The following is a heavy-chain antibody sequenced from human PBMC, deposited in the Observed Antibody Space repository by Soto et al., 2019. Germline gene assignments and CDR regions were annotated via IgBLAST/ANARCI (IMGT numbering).Heavy chain of an antibody. V-gene: IGHV4-59*08. CDR1: GDSISSYY. CDR3: ARRAGAVPGRSDS. J-gene: IGHJ4*02. D-gene: IGHD6-19*01. CDR2: IYYTGST. Sequence: HVQLQESGPGLVKPSETLSLICTVSGDSISSYYWSWIRQPPGKGLEWIGFIYYTGSTNYNPSLKSRVTISVDTSKNQPSLKLSSVTAADTAVYYCARRAGAVPGRSDSWGQGTLVTGSS.